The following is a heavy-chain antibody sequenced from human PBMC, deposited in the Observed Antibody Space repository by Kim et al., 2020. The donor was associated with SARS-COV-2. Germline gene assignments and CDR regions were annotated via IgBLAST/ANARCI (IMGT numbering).Heavy chain of an antibody. Sequence: GESLKISCKGSGYSFTSYWIGWVRQMPGKGLEWMGIIYPGDSDTRYSPSFQGQVTISADKSISTAYLQWSSLKASDTALYYCASAYSSSWYHCDYWGQGTLVTVSS. J-gene: IGHJ4*02. V-gene: IGHV5-51*01. CDR1: GYSFTSYW. CDR2: IYPGDSDT. CDR3: ASAYSSSWYHCDY. D-gene: IGHD6-13*01.